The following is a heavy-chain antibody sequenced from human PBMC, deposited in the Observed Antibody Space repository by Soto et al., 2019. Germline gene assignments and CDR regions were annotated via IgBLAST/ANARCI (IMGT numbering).Heavy chain of an antibody. CDR2: IYPGDSDT. CDR3: ARYGVVAANRDNWFDP. V-gene: IGHV5-51*01. D-gene: IGHD2-15*01. CDR1: GYSVGSYW. J-gene: IGHJ5*02. Sequence: LKISCNGAGYSVGSYWSCWVRQMPGKGLEWMGIIYPGDSDTRYSPSFQGQVTISADKSISTAYLQWSSLKASDTAMYYCARYGVVAANRDNWFDPWGQGTMVTVSS.